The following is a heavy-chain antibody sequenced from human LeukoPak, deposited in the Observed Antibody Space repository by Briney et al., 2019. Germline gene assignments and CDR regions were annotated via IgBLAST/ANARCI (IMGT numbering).Heavy chain of an antibody. CDR3: ARLKRYSYDSSFDP. CDR2: INHSGST. CDR1: GGSFSGYY. D-gene: IGHD3-22*01. Sequence: SETLSLTCAVYGGSFSGYYWSWIRQPPGKGLEWIGEINHSGSTNYNPSLKRRVTISVDTSKNQFSLKLSSVTAADTAVYYCARLKRYSYDSSFDPWGQGTLVTVSS. V-gene: IGHV4-34*01. J-gene: IGHJ5*02.